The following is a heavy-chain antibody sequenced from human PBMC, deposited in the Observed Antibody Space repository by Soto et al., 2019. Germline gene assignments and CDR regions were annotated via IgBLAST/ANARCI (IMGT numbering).Heavy chain of an antibody. CDR1: GGSISSGGYY. J-gene: IGHJ4*02. V-gene: IGHV4-39*01. CDR2: IYYSGST. D-gene: IGHD6-19*01. Sequence: PSETLSLTCTVSGGSISSGGYYWGWIRQPPGKGLEWIGSIYYSGSTYYNPSLQSRVAISVDTSKNQFSLKLKSVTAADTAIYYCARRTVNIRTFYSGLKTHCFDYWGQGAPVTVSS. CDR3: ARRTVNIRTFYSGLKTHCFDY.